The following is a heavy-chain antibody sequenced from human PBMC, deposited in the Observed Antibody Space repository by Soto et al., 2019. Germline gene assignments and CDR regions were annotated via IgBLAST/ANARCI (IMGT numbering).Heavy chain of an antibody. D-gene: IGHD6-13*01. J-gene: IGHJ4*02. CDR3: AKGDRTAEAGHFDY. CDR1: GFTFSSYG. V-gene: IGHV3-30*18. Sequence: GGSLRLSCAASGFTFSSYGMHWVRQAPGKGLEWVAVISYDGSNKYYADFVKGRFTISRDNSKNTLYLQMNSLRAEDTAVYYCAKGDRTAEAGHFDYWGQGNLVTVTS. CDR2: ISYDGSNK.